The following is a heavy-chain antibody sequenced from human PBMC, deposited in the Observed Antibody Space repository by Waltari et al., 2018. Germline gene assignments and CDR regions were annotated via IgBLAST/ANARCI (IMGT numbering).Heavy chain of an antibody. V-gene: IGHV4-4*02. CDR3: ARDRGRGLYLDT. Sequence: QLPLQESGPGLVKPSGTLSLLCAVSGDSMSNNWWSWVRQSPGKGLEWIGKVLGSGRTNYNPSFASRVTISLDTSTYQFALKMTSATAADTALYYCARDRGRGLYLDTWGQGILVTVSP. J-gene: IGHJ4*02. CDR2: VLGSGRT. CDR1: GDSMSNNW. D-gene: IGHD2-15*01.